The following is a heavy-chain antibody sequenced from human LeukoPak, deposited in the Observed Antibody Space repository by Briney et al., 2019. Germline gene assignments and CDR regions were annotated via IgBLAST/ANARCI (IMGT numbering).Heavy chain of an antibody. Sequence: PSETLSLTCTVSGGSISSGGYYWSWIRQHPGKDLEWIGYIYYSGSTYYNPSLKSRVTISVDTSKNQFSLKLSSVTAADTAVYYCARGVIAAAHLDYWGQGTLVTVSS. CDR1: GGSISSGGYY. J-gene: IGHJ4*02. D-gene: IGHD6-13*01. CDR3: ARGVIAAAHLDY. V-gene: IGHV4-31*03. CDR2: IYYSGST.